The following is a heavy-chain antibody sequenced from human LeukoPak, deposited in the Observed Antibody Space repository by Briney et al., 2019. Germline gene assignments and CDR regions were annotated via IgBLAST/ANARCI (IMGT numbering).Heavy chain of an antibody. CDR2: IDHRGDT. Sequence: PSETLSLTCAVYGGSFSRYYWSWIRQSPGKGLEWIAEIDHRGDTNYNPSVKSRVTISVDTSKSQFSVNLNSVTAADTAVYYCARAGFGTAYNRFYYYMDVWGKGTTVTVSS. D-gene: IGHD3-16*01. CDR1: GGSFSRYY. CDR3: ARAGFGTAYNRFYYYMDV. J-gene: IGHJ6*03. V-gene: IGHV4-34*01.